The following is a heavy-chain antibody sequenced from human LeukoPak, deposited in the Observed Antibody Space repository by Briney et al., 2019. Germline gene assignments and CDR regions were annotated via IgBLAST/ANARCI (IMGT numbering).Heavy chain of an antibody. CDR1: GGSIRSSYYY. CDR2: IYDSGST. J-gene: IGHJ5*02. Sequence: PSETLSLTCTVSGGSIRSSYYYWGWIRQPPGKGLEWIGSIYDSGSTYYNPSLKSRVTISVDTSKNQFSLKLSSVTAADTAVYYCARDTVTMVRGVISNWFDPWGQGTLVTVSS. V-gene: IGHV4-39*07. D-gene: IGHD3-10*01. CDR3: ARDTVTMVRGVISNWFDP.